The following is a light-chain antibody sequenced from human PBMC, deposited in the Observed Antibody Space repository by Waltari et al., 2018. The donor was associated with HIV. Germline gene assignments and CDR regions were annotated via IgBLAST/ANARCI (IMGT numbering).Light chain of an antibody. CDR2: KDF. CDR3: VGWDSSLSAYV. CDR1: SSHIEHDN. V-gene: IGLV1-47*01. J-gene: IGLJ1*01. Sequence: QSFLTQPPSASGAPGQPVTISCSGSSSHIEHDNVYRYQQLPGTTPKLLIYKDFLRPSGVPDRFAASKSGTSATLTISGLRSADEADYYCVGWDSSLSAYVFGAGTKVAVL.